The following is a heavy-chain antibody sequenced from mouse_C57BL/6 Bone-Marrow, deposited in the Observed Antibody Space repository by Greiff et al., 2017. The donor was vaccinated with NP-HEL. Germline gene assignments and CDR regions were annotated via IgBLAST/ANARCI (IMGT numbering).Heavy chain of an antibody. V-gene: IGHV1-52*01. CDR3: ARRTDWYFDV. CDR2: IDPSDSET. Sequence: QVQLQQSGAELVRPGSSVKLSCKASGYTFTSYWMHWVKQRPIQGLEWIGNIDPSDSETHYNQKFKDKATLTVDKSSSTAYMQLSSLTSEDSAVYYCARRTDWYFDVWGTGTTVTVSS. J-gene: IGHJ1*03. CDR1: GYTFTSYW.